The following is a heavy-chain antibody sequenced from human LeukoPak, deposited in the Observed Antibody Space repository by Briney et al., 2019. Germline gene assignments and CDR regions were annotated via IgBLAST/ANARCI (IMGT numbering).Heavy chain of an antibody. CDR1: GFTFSDYY. D-gene: IGHD2-21*01. Sequence: PGGSLRLSCAASGFTFSDYYMSWIRQAPGKGLEWVSYISSSSSYTNYADSVKGRFTISRDNAKNSLYLQMNSLRAEDTAVYYCARERFVDSYGMDVWGKGTTVTVSS. CDR3: ARERFVDSYGMDV. V-gene: IGHV3-11*05. J-gene: IGHJ6*04. CDR2: ISSSSSYT.